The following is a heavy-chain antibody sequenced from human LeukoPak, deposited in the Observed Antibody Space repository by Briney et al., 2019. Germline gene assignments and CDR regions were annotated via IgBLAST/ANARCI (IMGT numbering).Heavy chain of an antibody. J-gene: IGHJ4*02. CDR1: GGSISSSSYY. V-gene: IGHV4-39*07. D-gene: IGHD3-3*01. CDR3: ASPGITIFGVVKDY. CDR2: IYYSGST. Sequence: SETLSLTCTVSGGSISSSSYYWGWIRQPPGKGLEWIGSIYYSGSTYYNPSLKSRVTISVDTSKNQFSLKLSSVTAADTAVYYCASPGITIFGVVKDYWGQGTLVTVSS.